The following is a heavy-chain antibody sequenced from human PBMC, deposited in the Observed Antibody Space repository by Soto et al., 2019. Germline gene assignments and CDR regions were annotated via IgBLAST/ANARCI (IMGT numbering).Heavy chain of an antibody. J-gene: IGHJ3*02. V-gene: IGHV3-23*01. CDR3: AKDRRIPMIVVVATGAFDI. Sequence: EVQLLESGGGWVQPGGSLRLSCAPSGFTFSSYAMSWVRQAPGKGLEWVSGISGGGDTAFYADAVKGRFTISRDNSKNTLYLKMNSMRAEDTAVYYCAKDRRIPMIVVVATGAFDIWGQGTMVTVSS. CDR1: GFTFSSYA. CDR2: ISGGGDTA. D-gene: IGHD3-22*01.